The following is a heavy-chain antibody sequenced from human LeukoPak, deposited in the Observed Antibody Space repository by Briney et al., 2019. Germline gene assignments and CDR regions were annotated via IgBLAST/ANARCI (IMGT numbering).Heavy chain of an antibody. CDR2: IWYDGSNK. J-gene: IGHJ5*02. CDR1: GFTFSSYG. V-gene: IGHV3-33*01. Sequence: PGRSLRLSCAASGFTFSSYGMHWVRQAPGKGLEWVAVIWYDGSNKYYADSVKGRFTISRDNSKNTLYLQMNSLRAEDTAVYYCARDDSIGQFDHWGQGTLVTVSS. CDR3: ARDDSIGQFDH. D-gene: IGHD3-22*01.